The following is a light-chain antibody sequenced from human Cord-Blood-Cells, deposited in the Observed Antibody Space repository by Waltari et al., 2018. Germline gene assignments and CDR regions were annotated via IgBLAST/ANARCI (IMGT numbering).Light chain of an antibody. CDR1: HSVSSSY. CDR3: QQYGSSPTWT. Sequence: EIVLTQSPGTPSLSPGDRATLSCRASHSVSSSYLAWYQQKPGQAPRLLIYGASSRATGIPDRFSGSGSGTDFTLTISRLEPEDFAVYYCQQYGSSPTWTFGQGTKVEIK. CDR2: GAS. V-gene: IGKV3-20*01. J-gene: IGKJ1*01.